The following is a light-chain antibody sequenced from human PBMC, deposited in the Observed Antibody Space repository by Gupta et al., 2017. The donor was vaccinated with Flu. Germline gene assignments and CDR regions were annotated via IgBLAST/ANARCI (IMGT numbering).Light chain of an antibody. CDR1: TSDVGGYNY. CDR2: EVS. CDR3: SSYSSTRTRI. V-gene: IGLV2-14*01. J-gene: IGLJ1*01. Sequence: QSALTQPASVSGSPGQSITTPCTGTTSDVGGYNYVSWYQQHPGKAPKLLIYEVSNRPSGVSTRFSGSKSDSTASLTISGLQTGDEADYYCSSYSSTRTRIFGSGTKVTVL.